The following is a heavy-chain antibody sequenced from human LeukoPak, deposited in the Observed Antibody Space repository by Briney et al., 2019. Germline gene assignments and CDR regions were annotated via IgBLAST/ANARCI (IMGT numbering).Heavy chain of an antibody. D-gene: IGHD5-18*01. J-gene: IGHJ4*02. CDR2: ISSSSSYI. CDR3: ARARGYSYGSPDY. V-gene: IGHV3-21*01. CDR1: GFTFSSYS. Sequence: GGSLRLSCAASGFTFSSYSMNWVRQAPGKGLEWVSSISSSSSYIYYADSVKGRFTISRDNAKNSLYLQMNSLRAEDTAVYYCARARGYSYGSPDYWGQGTLVTVSS.